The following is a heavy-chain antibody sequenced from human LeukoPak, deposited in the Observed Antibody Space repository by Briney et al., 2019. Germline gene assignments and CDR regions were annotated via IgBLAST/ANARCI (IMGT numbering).Heavy chain of an antibody. V-gene: IGHV1-2*02. J-gene: IGHJ4*02. CDR1: GYTFIDYY. D-gene: IGHD3-10*01. CDR2: INPNSAGT. CDR3: ARLYGSGRRSAFDY. Sequence: ASVTVSCKASGYTFIDYYIHWVRQAPGQGLEWMGWINPNSAGTNYAQRFQGRITMTRDTSIRTAYMELSRLRSDDTAVYYCARLYGSGRRSAFDYWGQGTPVTVSS.